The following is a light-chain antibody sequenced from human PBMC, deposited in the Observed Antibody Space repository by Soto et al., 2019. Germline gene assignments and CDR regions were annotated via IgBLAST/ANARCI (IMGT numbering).Light chain of an antibody. V-gene: IGLV1-44*01. CDR1: RSDIGSNT. CDR3: AAWDDSLDGYVV. Sequence: QPVLTQPPSASGTPGQRVTISCSGSRSDIGSNTVNWYQQLPGTAPRLLIYSDTQRPSGVPDRFSGSKSGTSASLAISGLRSEDEADYYCAAWDDSLDGYVVFGGGTKLTVL. J-gene: IGLJ2*01. CDR2: SDT.